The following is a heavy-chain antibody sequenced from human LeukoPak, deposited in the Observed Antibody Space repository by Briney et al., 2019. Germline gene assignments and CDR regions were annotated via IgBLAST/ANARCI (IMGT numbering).Heavy chain of an antibody. Sequence: GGSLRLSCTAPGFTFSIYWMSWVRQAPGKGLEWVASIKEDGSEEHYVDYVNGRFTISRDNARNSVHVQMNSLRAEDTAVYFCARIRPGNYFDYWGQGALVTVSS. CDR3: ARIRPGNYFDY. CDR1: GFTFSIYW. D-gene: IGHD6-6*01. V-gene: IGHV3-7*01. J-gene: IGHJ4*02. CDR2: IKEDGSEE.